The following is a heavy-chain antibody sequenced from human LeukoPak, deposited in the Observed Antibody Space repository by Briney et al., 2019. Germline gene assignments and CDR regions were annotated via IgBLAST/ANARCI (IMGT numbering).Heavy chain of an antibody. D-gene: IGHD6-13*01. CDR2: ISSSGSTI. J-gene: IGHJ4*02. Sequence: GGSLRLSCAASGFTFSSYEMNWVRQAPGKGLEWVSYISSSGSTIYYAGSVKGRFTISRDNAKNSLYLQMNSLRAEDTAVYYCARGVYSSSWFDYWGQGTLVTVSS. V-gene: IGHV3-48*03. CDR3: ARGVYSSSWFDY. CDR1: GFTFSSYE.